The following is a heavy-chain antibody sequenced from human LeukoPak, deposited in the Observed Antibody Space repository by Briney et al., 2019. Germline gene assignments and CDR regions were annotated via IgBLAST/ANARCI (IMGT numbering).Heavy chain of an antibody. CDR3: ARFHQIRWYRYFDY. CDR2: ISSSGSTI. Sequence: GGSLCLSGAASGFTCSDYYMSWIRQAPGKGLEWVSYISSSGSTIYYADSVKGRFTISGDNAKNSLYLQMNSLRAEDTAVYYCARFHQIRWYRYFDYWGQGTLVTVSS. D-gene: IGHD4-23*01. J-gene: IGHJ4*02. V-gene: IGHV3-11*01. CDR1: GFTCSDYY.